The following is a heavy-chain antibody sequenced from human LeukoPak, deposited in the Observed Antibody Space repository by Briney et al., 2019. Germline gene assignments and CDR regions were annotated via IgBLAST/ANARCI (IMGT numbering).Heavy chain of an antibody. V-gene: IGHV4-61*09. J-gene: IGHJ3*02. D-gene: IGHD3-22*01. CDR3: ARGPYSYDSSGAFDI. Sequence: PSQTLSLTCTVSGGSISSGSYYWSWIRQPAGKRLEWIGHIYRSGSTNYNPSLKSRVTISVDTSKNQFSLKLSSVTAADTAVYFCARGPYSYDSSGAFDIWGQGTMVTVSS. CDR2: IYRSGST. CDR1: GGSISSGSYY.